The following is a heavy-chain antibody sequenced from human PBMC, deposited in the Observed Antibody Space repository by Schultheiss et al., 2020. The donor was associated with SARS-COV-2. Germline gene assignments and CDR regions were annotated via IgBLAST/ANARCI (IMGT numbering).Heavy chain of an antibody. CDR2: ISGSGGST. V-gene: IGHV3-23*01. CDR3: AKVRLPPFYYGMDV. CDR1: GFTFSDYY. J-gene: IGHJ6*02. Sequence: GGSLRLSCAASGFTFSDYYMSWIRQAPGKGLEWVSAISGSGGSTYYADSVKGRFTISRDNSKNTLYLQMNSLRAEDTAVYYCAKVRLPPFYYGMDVWGQGTTVTVSS.